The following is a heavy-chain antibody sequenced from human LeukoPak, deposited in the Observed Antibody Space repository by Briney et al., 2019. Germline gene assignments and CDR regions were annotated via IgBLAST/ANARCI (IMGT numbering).Heavy chain of an antibody. CDR3: ARDQTGGYSDY. CDR2: ISRDGINK. J-gene: IGHJ4*02. D-gene: IGHD3-10*01. V-gene: IGHV3-30*03. CDR1: GFTFSNYD. Sequence: GGSLRLSCAASGFTFSNYDMHWVRQAPGKGLEWVAVISRDGINKYYADSVRGRFTISRDNSKNTVYLQMNSQSAEDTAVYYCARDQTGGYSDYWGQGTLVTVSS.